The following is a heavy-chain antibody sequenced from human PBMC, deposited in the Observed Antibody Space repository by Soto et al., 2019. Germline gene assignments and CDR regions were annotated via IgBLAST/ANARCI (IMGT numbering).Heavy chain of an antibody. CDR2: ISAYNGNT. V-gene: IGHV1-18*04. CDR3: ARVVAARPDWFDP. CDR1: GYTFTGYY. Sequence: GASVKVSCKASGYTFTGYYMHWVRQAPGQGLEWMGWISAYNGNTNYAQKLQGRVTMTTDTSTSTAYMELRSLRSDDTAVYYCARVVAARPDWFDPWGQGTLVTVSS. D-gene: IGHD6-6*01. J-gene: IGHJ5*02.